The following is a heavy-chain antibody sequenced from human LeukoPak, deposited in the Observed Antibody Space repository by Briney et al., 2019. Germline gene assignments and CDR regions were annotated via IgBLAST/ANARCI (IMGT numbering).Heavy chain of an antibody. J-gene: IGHJ4*02. Sequence: SETLSLTCTVSGGSISNYYWSWIRQPPGNGLEWIGYISYSGSTSYNPSLQSRVTISVDTSKNEFSLKLSSVTAADTAVYYCARDTAYTDYWGQGAPVTVSS. V-gene: IGHV4-59*01. D-gene: IGHD4-11*01. CDR1: GGSISNYY. CDR3: ARDTAYTDY. CDR2: ISYSGST.